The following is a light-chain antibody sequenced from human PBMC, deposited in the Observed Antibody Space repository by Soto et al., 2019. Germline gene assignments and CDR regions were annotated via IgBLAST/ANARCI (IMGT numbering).Light chain of an antibody. Sequence: QSALTQPRSVSGSPGQSVTISCTGTSSDVGGYNYVSWYQQHPGKAPKLMIYDVSKRPSGVPDRFFGSKSGNTASLTISGLQAEEEADYYCCSYAGDYTWVFGGGTKVTVL. V-gene: IGLV2-11*01. CDR1: SSDVGGYNY. CDR3: CSYAGDYTWV. CDR2: DVS. J-gene: IGLJ3*02.